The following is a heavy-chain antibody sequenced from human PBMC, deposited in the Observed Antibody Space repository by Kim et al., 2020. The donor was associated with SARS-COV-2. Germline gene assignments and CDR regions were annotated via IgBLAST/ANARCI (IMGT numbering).Heavy chain of an antibody. V-gene: IGHV4-39*01. CDR2: IYYSGST. CDR1: GGSISSSSYY. Sequence: SETLSLTCTVSGGSISSSSYYWGWIRQPPGKGLEWIGSIYYSGSTYYNPSLKSRVTISVDTSKNQFSLKLSSVTAADTAVYYCARHRGPYTYYYDSSGKTTHFGMDVWGQGTTVTVSS. D-gene: IGHD3-22*01. J-gene: IGHJ6*02. CDR3: ARHRGPYTYYYDSSGKTTHFGMDV.